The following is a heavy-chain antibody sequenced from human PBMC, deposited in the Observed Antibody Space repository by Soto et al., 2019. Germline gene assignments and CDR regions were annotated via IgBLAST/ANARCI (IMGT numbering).Heavy chain of an antibody. CDR3: EKARQNTAMGKAFDI. CDR2: ISGSGGST. CDR1: GGTCVAHA. J-gene: IGHJ3*02. D-gene: IGHD5-18*01. Sequence: AASGGTCVAHAIRRVLQATGKGLEWVSAISGSGGSTYYADSVKGRFTISRDHSKNTLYLQMNSLRAEDTAVYYCEKARQNTAMGKAFDIWGQGTMVNVSS. V-gene: IGHV3-23*01.